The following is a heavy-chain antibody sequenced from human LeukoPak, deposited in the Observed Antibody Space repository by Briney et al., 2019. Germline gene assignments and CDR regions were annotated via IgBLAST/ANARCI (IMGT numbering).Heavy chain of an antibody. V-gene: IGHV4-34*01. D-gene: IGHD3-10*01. CDR3: ARVTAASYYGSGSYPYYYYYYMDV. J-gene: IGHJ6*03. CDR1: GGSFSGYY. CDR2: INHSGST. Sequence: SETLSLTCAVYGGSFSGYYWSWIRQPPGKGLEWIEEINHSGSTNYNPSLKSRVTISVDTSKNQFSLKLSSVTAADTAVYYCARVTAASYYGSGSYPYYYYYYMDVWGKGTTVTVSS.